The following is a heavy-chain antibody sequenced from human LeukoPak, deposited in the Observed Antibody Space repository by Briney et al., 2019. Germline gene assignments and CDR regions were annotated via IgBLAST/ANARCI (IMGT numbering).Heavy chain of an antibody. CDR1: GFSLTTYT. V-gene: IGHV3-23*01. Sequence: GGSLRLSCAASGFSLTTYTMSWVRQAPGKGLEWVSSILGSGRKTYYADSVKGRFTVSRDTSKNTVFLQMNSLRAEDTAVYYCAKDKDVVVPAAMEFDYWGQGTLVTVSS. J-gene: IGHJ4*02. CDR3: AKDKDVVVPAAMEFDY. D-gene: IGHD2-2*01. CDR2: ILGSGRKT.